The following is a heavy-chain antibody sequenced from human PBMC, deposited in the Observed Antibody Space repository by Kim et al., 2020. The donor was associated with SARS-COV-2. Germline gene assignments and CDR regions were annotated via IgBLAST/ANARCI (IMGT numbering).Heavy chain of an antibody. CDR2: IIPVLGTT. D-gene: IGHD2-15*01. CDR3: ARGGRRLGNYCTRAACHNHCYYDMDV. V-gene: IGHV1-69*13. Sequence: SVKVSCKASGGTLSTYGFSWVRQAPGQGLEWMGAIIPVLGTTHYAQNFQGRVTIAADEPTSTIYMEVYSLTSEDTAMYFCARGGRRLGNYCTRAACHNHCYYDMDVWGQGTTVIVSS. J-gene: IGHJ6*02. CDR1: GGTLSTYG.